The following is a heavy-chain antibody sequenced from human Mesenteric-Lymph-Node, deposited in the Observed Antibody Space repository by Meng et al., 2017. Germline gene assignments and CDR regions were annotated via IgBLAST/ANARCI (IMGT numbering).Heavy chain of an antibody. CDR2: IYPSDADV. V-gene: IGHV5-51*01. D-gene: IGHD2-15*01. Sequence: GGSLRLSCKVSGYNFITYWIAWVRQMPGKGLELMGIIYPSDADVRYSPSFRGQVTISADKSISTAYLQWSSLKASDTDMYYCARHSARRIEDFDYWGQGSLVTVSS. CDR1: GYNFITYW. CDR3: ARHSARRIEDFDY. J-gene: IGHJ4*02.